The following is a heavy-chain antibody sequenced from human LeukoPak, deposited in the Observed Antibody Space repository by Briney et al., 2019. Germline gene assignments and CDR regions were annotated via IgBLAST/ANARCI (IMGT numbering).Heavy chain of an antibody. CDR2: INAGNGKT. CDR3: ARDGLRGNYLFDY. Sequence: ASVKVSCKTSGYTFTSYSMHWVRQAPGQRLEWMGWINAGNGKTKYSQEFRDRVTITRDTSASIAYMELSSLRSEDMAVYYCARDGLRGNYLFDYWGQGTLVTVSS. V-gene: IGHV1-3*03. J-gene: IGHJ4*02. D-gene: IGHD1-7*01. CDR1: GYTFTSYS.